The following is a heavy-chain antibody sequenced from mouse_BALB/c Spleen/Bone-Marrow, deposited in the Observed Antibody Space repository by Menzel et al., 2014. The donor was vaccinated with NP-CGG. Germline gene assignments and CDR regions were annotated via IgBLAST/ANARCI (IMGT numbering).Heavy chain of an antibody. Sequence: EVMLVESGGGLVQPGGSRKLSCAASGFTFSNFGMHWVRQAPEKGLEWVAYISSVSSTIYYADTVKGRFTISRDNPKNTLFLQMTSLRSEDTAMYYCARRASPTGPMDYWGQGTSVTVSS. CDR3: ARRASPTGPMDY. V-gene: IGHV5-17*02. CDR1: GFTFSNFG. J-gene: IGHJ4*01. CDR2: ISSVSSTI. D-gene: IGHD1-1*01.